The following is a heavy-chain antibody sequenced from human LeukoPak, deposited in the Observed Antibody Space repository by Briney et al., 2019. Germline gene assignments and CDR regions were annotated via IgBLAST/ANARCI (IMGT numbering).Heavy chain of an antibody. D-gene: IGHD3-3*01. V-gene: IGHV3-30*03. Sequence: GGSLRLSCAASGFTFSGYGMHWVRQAPGKGLEWVTGIAYDGSRKHYADSVKGRFTIFRDNSRYTVDLQMNSLRAEDTAVYHCARYDSSRFDPWGQGTLVIVSS. CDR2: IAYDGSRK. CDR1: GFTFSGYG. CDR3: ARYDSSRFDP. J-gene: IGHJ5*02.